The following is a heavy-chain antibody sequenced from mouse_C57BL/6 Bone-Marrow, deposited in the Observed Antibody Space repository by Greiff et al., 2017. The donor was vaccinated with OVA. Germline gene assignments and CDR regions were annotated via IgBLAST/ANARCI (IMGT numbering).Heavy chain of an antibody. CDR1: GYTFTSYW. V-gene: IGHV1-53*01. Sequence: VQLQQPGTELVKPGASVKLSCKASGYTFTSYWMHWVKQRPGQGLEWIGNINPSNGGTNYNEKFKSKATLTVDKSSSSAYMQLSSLTSEDSAVYYCARKAIYYDYDVNWYFDVWGTGTTVTVSS. CDR3: ARKAIYYDYDVNWYFDV. J-gene: IGHJ1*03. D-gene: IGHD2-4*01. CDR2: INPSNGGT.